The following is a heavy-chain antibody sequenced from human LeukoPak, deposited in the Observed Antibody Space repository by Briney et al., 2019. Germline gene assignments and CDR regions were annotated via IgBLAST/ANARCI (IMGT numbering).Heavy chain of an antibody. Sequence: ASVKVSCKASGYTFTSYGISWVRQAPGQGLEWMGWISAYNGNTNYAQKLQGRVTMTTDTSTSTAYMELRSLRPDDTAVYYCARDILVPTYYYDSSGYYYPGYWGQGTLVTVSS. CDR2: ISAYNGNT. CDR1: GYTFTSYG. J-gene: IGHJ4*02. D-gene: IGHD3-22*01. CDR3: ARDILVPTYYYDSSGYYYPGY. V-gene: IGHV1-18*01.